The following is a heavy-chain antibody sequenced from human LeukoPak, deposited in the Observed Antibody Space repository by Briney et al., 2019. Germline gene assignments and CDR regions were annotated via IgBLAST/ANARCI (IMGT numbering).Heavy chain of an antibody. CDR2: IKQDGSAK. J-gene: IGHJ6*02. CDR1: GFAFGDFW. Sequence: PGGSLRLSCAASGFAFGDFWMSRVRQTPGKGLESVANIKQDGSAKEYVDSVKGRFTISRDNAKNSLYLQMNNLREDDTGVYYCARERREGLWFGELFRYQYCGLDVWGQGTTVIVSS. D-gene: IGHD3-10*01. CDR3: ARERREGLWFGELFRYQYCGLDV. V-gene: IGHV3-7*01.